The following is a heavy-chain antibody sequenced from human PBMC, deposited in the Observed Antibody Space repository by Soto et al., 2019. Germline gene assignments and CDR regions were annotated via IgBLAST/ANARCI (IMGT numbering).Heavy chain of an antibody. CDR3: LEYSSRHGY. V-gene: IGHV4-39*01. CDR1: GGSISSSSYY. Sequence: SSETLSFTCTVSGGSISSSSYYWGWIRQPPGKGLEWIGSIYYSGSTYYNPSLKSRVTISVDTSKNQFSLKLSSVTAADTAVYYCLEYSSRHGYWGQGTLVTVSS. CDR2: IYYSGST. J-gene: IGHJ4*02. D-gene: IGHD6-6*01.